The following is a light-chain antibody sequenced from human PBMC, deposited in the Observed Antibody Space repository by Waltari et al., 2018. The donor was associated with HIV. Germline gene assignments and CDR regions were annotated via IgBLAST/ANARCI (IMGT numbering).Light chain of an antibody. J-gene: IGKJ2*01. V-gene: IGKV3-15*01. Sequence: ETIMMQSPATLSVSPGDRVTLFCRASQRVGSDLAWYQQKPTQAPRLLIYGTSIRATGVPARFSGAGSGTEFTLTISSLQSEDVAVYYCQQYNHWPQVFGQGTNLELK. CDR3: QQYNHWPQV. CDR1: QRVGSD. CDR2: GTS.